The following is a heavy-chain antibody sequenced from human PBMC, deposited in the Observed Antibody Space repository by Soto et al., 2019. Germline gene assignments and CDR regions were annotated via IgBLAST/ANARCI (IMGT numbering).Heavy chain of an antibody. CDR1: GDSISPYY. V-gene: IGHV4-59*01. D-gene: IGHD2-2*01. CDR3: ARSRRDVPSTGHFDS. Sequence: QVHLQESGPGLLKPSETLSLTCLISGDSISPYYWSWVRQSPGKGLEWIGYIFYTGNTLYNPSLKSRVTISLDTSKSQFSLNVTSLTAADTAVYYCARSRRDVPSTGHFDSWGPGSLVTVSS. J-gene: IGHJ4*02. CDR2: IFYTGNT.